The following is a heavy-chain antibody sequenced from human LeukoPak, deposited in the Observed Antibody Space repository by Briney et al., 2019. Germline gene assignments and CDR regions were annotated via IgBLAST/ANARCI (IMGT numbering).Heavy chain of an antibody. D-gene: IGHD6-13*01. J-gene: IGHJ5*02. V-gene: IGHV3-9*01. CDR3: AKDRGSSWYLGWFDP. CDR2: ISWNSGSI. CDR1: GFTFDDYA. Sequence: GGSLGLSCAASGFTFDDYAMHWVRQAPGKGLEWVGGISWNSGSIGYADSVKGRFTISRDNAKNSLYLQMNSLRAEDTALYYCAKDRGSSWYLGWFDPWGQGTLLTASS.